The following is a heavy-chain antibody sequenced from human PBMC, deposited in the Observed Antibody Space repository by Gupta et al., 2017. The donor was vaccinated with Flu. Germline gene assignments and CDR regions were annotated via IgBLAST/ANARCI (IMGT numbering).Heavy chain of an antibody. D-gene: IGHD3-9*01. J-gene: IGHJ4*02. CDR3: ARDHYDYLTGFAEFDY. V-gene: IGHV3-11*01. CDR2: ISGSGDRI. Sequence: QVHLVESGGGLVKPGGSLRLSCVTSGFTFNDYYMAWIRQAPGKGLEWLSSISGSGDRIDNADSGEGRFTISRDNAKRSLYLDVHSLKVEDTAIYYCARDHYDYLTGFAEFDYWGQGTQVTVS. CDR1: GFTFNDYY.